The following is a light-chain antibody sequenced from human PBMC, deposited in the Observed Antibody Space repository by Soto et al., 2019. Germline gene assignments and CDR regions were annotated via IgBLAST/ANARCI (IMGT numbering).Light chain of an antibody. Sequence: EIVLTQSPGTLSLSPGERATLSCRASQSVSSSHLVWYQQKPGQAPRLLIYGASSRATGIPDRFSGSGSGRDFTLTISRLEPEDFAVYYCQQYGSSPPYTFGQGTKLEIK. V-gene: IGKV3-20*01. J-gene: IGKJ2*01. CDR1: QSVSSSH. CDR3: QQYGSSPPYT. CDR2: GAS.